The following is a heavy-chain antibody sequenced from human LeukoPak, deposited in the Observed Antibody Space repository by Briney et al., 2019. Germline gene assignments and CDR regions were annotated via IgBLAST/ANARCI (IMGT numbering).Heavy chain of an antibody. V-gene: IGHV3-21*01. J-gene: IGHJ4*02. CDR1: GFTFSSYS. Sequence: PGGSLRLSCAASGFTFSSYSMNWVRQAPGKGLEWVSSISSSSSYIYYADSVKGRFTISRDNAKNSLYLQMNSLRAEDTAVYYCARVWSSWQYYFDYWGQGTLVTVSS. CDR3: ARVWSSWQYYFDY. D-gene: IGHD6-13*01. CDR2: ISSSSSYI.